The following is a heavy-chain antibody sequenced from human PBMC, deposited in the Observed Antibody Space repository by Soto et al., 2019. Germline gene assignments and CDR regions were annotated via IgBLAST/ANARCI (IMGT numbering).Heavy chain of an antibody. CDR2: ISAYNGNT. D-gene: IGHD3-3*01. CDR3: AILRYYDFWSGYYKDGGEAYNWFDP. Sequence: ASVKVSCKASGYTFTSYGISWVRQAPGQGLEWMGWISAYNGNTNYAQKLQGRVTMTTDTSTSTAYMELRSLRSDDTAVYYCAILRYYDFWSGYYKDGGEAYNWFDPWGQGTLVTVSS. V-gene: IGHV1-18*01. J-gene: IGHJ5*02. CDR1: GYTFTSYG.